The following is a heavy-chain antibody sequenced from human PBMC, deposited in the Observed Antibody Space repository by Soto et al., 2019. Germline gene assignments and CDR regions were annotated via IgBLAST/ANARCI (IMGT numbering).Heavy chain of an antibody. D-gene: IGHD6-13*01. Sequence: QVQLVQSGAEVKKPGSSVKVSCKASGGTFSSYAISWVRQAPGQGLEWMGGIIPIFGTANYAQKFQGRVTITADESTSTAYMELSSLRSEDTAVYYCARGREYGAAAGNFYCYYGMDVWGQGTTVTVSS. J-gene: IGHJ6*02. V-gene: IGHV1-69*01. CDR2: IIPIFGTA. CDR1: GGTFSSYA. CDR3: ARGREYGAAAGNFYCYYGMDV.